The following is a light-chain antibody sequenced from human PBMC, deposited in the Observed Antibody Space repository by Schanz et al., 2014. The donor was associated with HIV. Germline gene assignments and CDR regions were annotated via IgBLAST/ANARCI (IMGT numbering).Light chain of an antibody. CDR1: SSDVGGYNY. CDR3: SSYTSSITLVV. V-gene: IGLV2-14*01. Sequence: QSALTQPASVSGSPGQSITISCTGTSSDVGGYNYVSWYQQHPGKAPKVIIYDVSDRPSGVSNRFSGSKSGNTASLTISGLQAEDEADYYCSSYTSSITLVVFGGGTKLTVL. CDR2: DVS. J-gene: IGLJ2*01.